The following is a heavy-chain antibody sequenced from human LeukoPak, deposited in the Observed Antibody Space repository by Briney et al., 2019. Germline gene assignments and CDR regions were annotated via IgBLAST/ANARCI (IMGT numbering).Heavy chain of an antibody. CDR1: EFTFSSYW. Sequence: GVSLRLSCAASEFTFSSYWMSWVRQAPGKGLEWVANIKQDGSEKYYVDSVKGRFIISRDNAKNSLYLQMNSLRAEDTAVYYCARDRSSGWYWGFDYWGQGTLVTVSS. D-gene: IGHD6-19*01. J-gene: IGHJ4*02. CDR2: IKQDGSEK. V-gene: IGHV3-7*01. CDR3: ARDRSSGWYWGFDY.